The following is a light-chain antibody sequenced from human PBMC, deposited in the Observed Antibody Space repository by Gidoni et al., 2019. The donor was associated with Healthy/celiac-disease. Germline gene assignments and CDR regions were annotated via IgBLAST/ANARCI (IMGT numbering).Light chain of an antibody. Sequence: FVLTQSPGTLSLSPGERATLSCRASQSVSSSYFAWYQQKPGQAPRLLIYGASSRATGIPDRFSGSGSGTDFTLTISRLEPEDVAVYYCQQNGSSPRTFGQGTKVEIK. CDR1: QSVSSSY. CDR2: GAS. J-gene: IGKJ1*01. CDR3: QQNGSSPRT. V-gene: IGKV3-20*01.